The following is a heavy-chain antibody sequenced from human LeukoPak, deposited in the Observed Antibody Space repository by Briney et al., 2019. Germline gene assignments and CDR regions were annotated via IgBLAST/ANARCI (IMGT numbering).Heavy chain of an antibody. CDR2: IYTSGST. J-gene: IGHJ6*03. CDR3: ARESQWLVEYYYYYYMDV. V-gene: IGHV4-4*07. D-gene: IGHD6-19*01. CDR1: GGPISSGYY. Sequence: SETLSLTCTVSGGPISSGYYWSWIRQPAGKGLEWIGRIYTSGSTNYNPSLKSRVTMSVDMSKNQFSLKLSSVTAADTAVYYCARESQWLVEYYYYYYMDVWGKGTTVTISS.